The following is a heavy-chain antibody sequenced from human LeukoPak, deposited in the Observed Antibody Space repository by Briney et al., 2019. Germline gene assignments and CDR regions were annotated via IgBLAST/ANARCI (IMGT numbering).Heavy chain of an antibody. CDR1: GFTFSSYW. J-gene: IGHJ4*02. CDR3: AKGGIGVTIAYFDY. V-gene: IGHV3-7*01. D-gene: IGHD4-17*01. CDR2: IKQDGSEK. Sequence: PGGSLRLSCAASGFTFSSYWMSWVRQAPGKGLEWVANIKQDGSEKYYVDSVKGRFTISRDNAKNSLYLQMISLRAEDTAVYYCAKGGIGVTIAYFDYWGQGTLVTVSS.